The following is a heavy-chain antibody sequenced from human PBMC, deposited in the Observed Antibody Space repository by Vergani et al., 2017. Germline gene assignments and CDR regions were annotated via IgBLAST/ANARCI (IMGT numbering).Heavy chain of an antibody. Sequence: QVQLQESGPGLVKPSQTLSLTCTVSGGSFSTGGQSWTWLRQSAGKGLEWIGRIYTSGATNYNPSLRSRLTISVDTSKNQFSLKLSSVTAADTAVYYCAREPQSWDNWFDPWGQGTLVTVSS. CDR1: GGSFSTGGQS. D-gene: IGHD3-10*01. J-gene: IGHJ5*02. CDR2: IYTSGAT. V-gene: IGHV4-61*02. CDR3: AREPQSWDNWFDP.